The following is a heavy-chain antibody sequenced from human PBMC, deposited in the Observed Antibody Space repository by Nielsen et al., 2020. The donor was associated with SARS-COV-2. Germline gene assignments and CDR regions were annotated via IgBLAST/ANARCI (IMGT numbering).Heavy chain of an antibody. CDR2: IYDSVIT. J-gene: IGHJ6*03. CDR1: GTSISTYH. V-gene: IGHV4-59*12. Sequence: GSLRLSCTVSGTSISTYHWSWIRQPPGKGLEWIGYIYDSVITNYNPSLKSRVTISIDTSKNQFALKLSSVTAADTAVYYCARRNIVVVPAPILGLGPYFSCYYMDVWGKGTTVIVSS. D-gene: IGHD2-2*02. CDR3: ARRNIVVVPAPILGLGPYFSCYYMDV.